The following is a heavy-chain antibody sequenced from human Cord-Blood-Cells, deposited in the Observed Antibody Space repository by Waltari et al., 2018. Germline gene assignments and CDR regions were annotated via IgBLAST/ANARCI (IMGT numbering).Heavy chain of an antibody. D-gene: IGHD2-2*02. J-gene: IGHJ4*02. CDR3: ASGKGYRAG. CDR2: ISYDGSNK. V-gene: IGHV3-30*04. Sequence: QVQLVESGGGVVQPGMSLRLSCAASGFTFSSYAMHWVRQAPGKGLEWVAVISYDGSNKYYADAVKGRFTISRDNSKNTLYLQMNSLRAEDTAVYYCASGKGYRAGWGQGTLVTVSS. CDR1: GFTFSSYA.